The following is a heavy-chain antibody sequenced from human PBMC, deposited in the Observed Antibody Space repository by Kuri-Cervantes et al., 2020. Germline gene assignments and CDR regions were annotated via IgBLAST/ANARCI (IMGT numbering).Heavy chain of an antibody. Sequence: GGSLRLSCAAFGFTFSSYSMNWVRQAPGKGLEWVSSINSSSSYIYYADSVKGRFTISRDNAKNSLYLQMNSLRAEDTAVYYCARESHYYYGMDVWGQGTTVTVSS. V-gene: IGHV3-21*01. CDR2: INSSSSYI. CDR3: ARESHYYYGMDV. CDR1: GFTFSSYS. J-gene: IGHJ6*02.